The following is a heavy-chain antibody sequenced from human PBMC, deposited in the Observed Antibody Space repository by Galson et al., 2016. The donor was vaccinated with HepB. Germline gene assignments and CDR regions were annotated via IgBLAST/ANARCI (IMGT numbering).Heavy chain of an antibody. Sequence: SLRLSCAASGFSFSGYTMVWVRQAPGHGLEWVSSISRTSRYKHWADSLEGRFAVSRDDGRASMYLQMNSLRVGDTAVYYCARAQGDTPGDDGHLDYWGQGVLVTVSS. D-gene: IGHD1-26*01. CDR2: ISRTSRYK. CDR1: GFSFSGYT. CDR3: ARAQGDTPGDDGHLDY. J-gene: IGHJ4*02. V-gene: IGHV3-21*06.